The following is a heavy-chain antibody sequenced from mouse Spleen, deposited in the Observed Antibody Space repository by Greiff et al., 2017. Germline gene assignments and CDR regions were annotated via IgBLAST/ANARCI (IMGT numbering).Heavy chain of an antibody. J-gene: IGHJ2*01. D-gene: IGHD1-1*01. CDR3: ARGTTVVATDY. V-gene: IGHV14-2*01. CDR2: IDPEDGET. Sequence: VQLQQSGAELAKPGASVKLSCKASGYTFTSYWMHWVKQRTEQGLEWIGRIDPEDGETKYAPKFQGKATITADTSSNTAYLQLSSLTSEDTAVYYCARGTTVVATDYWGQGTTLTVSS. CDR1: GYTFTSYW.